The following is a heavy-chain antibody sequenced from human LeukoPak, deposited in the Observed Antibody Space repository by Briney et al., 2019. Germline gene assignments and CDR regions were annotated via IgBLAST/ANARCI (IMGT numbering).Heavy chain of an antibody. J-gene: IGHJ3*02. CDR1: GFTFDDYA. CDR2: ISWNSGSI. D-gene: IGHD1-26*01. V-gene: IGHV3-9*01. CDR3: AKDIGATIASRAFDI. Sequence: GGSLRLSCAASGFTFDDYAMHWVRQAPGKGLEWVSGISWNSGSIGYADSVKGRFTISRDNAKNSLYLQMNSLRAEDTALYYCAKDIGATIASRAFDIWGQGTMVTASS.